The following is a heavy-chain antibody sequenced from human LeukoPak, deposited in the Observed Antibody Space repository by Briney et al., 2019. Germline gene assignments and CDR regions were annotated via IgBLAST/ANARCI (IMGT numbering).Heavy chain of an antibody. V-gene: IGHV5-51*01. CDR3: ARARRDGSNQNFDY. D-gene: IGHD5-24*01. CDR1: GYSFNTYC. CDR2: IYPGGSET. Sequence: GESLKISCKGLGYSFNTYCSAWVRQMPGKGREWVGIIYPGGSETRYGPSFEGQVTISADKSISTAFLQWSSLKASDTAIYYCARARRDGSNQNFDYWGQGTLVTVSS. J-gene: IGHJ4*02.